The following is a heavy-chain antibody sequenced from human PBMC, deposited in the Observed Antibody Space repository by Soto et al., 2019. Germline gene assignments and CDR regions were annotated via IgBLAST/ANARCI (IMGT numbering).Heavy chain of an antibody. CDR1: GVNLSDYY. Sequence: CGSLRLACGACGVNLSDYYMSWIRQAPGKGLEWVSYISSSGTTIYHADSVKGRFTISRDNAKNSLYLQMNSLRAEDTAVYYCARERLRTGDYWGQGNLVTVSS. CDR3: ARERLRTGDY. V-gene: IGHV3-11*01. J-gene: IGHJ4*02. CDR2: ISSSGTTI. D-gene: IGHD3-3*01.